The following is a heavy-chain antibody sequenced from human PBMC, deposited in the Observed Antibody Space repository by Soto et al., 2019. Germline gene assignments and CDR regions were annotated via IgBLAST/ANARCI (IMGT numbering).Heavy chain of an antibody. J-gene: IGHJ3*02. Sequence: PGESLKISCKGFGYTYPSYWIGWVRQMPGKGLEWMGIIYPEDSDTRYSPSFQGQVTISADKSISTAYLQWSSLKASDTAMYYCARRILLWSVRDAFDIWGKGTMVTVSS. CDR3: ARRILLWSVRDAFDI. CDR2: IYPEDSDT. D-gene: IGHD3-10*01. V-gene: IGHV5-51*01. CDR1: GYTYPSYW.